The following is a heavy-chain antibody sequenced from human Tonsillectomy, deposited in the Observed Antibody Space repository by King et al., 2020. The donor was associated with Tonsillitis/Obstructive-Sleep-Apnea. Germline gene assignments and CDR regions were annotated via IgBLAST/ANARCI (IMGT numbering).Heavy chain of an antibody. CDR2: IYHSGST. Sequence: QLQESGPGLVKPSGTLSLTCAVSGGSISSSNWWSWVRQPPGKGLAGIGEIYHSGSTNYNPSLKSRVTLSVDKPKNQFSLKLSSVTAADTAVYYCARDPRRQLPRGYFDYWGQGTLVTVSS. V-gene: IGHV4-4*02. J-gene: IGHJ4*02. CDR3: ARDPRRQLPRGYFDY. CDR1: GGSISSSNW. D-gene: IGHD2-2*01.